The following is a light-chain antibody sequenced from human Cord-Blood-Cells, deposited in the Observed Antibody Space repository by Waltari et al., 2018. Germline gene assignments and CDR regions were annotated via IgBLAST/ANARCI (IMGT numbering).Light chain of an antibody. CDR2: YAS. Sequence: DIQMTQSPSTLSASGGDRVTITCRASQSISSWLAWYQQKPGKAPKLLIYYASSLESGVPSRFSGSGSGTEFTLTISSLQADDFATYYCQQYNSLTWTFGQGTKVEIK. V-gene: IGKV1-5*01. CDR3: QQYNSLTWT. CDR1: QSISSW. J-gene: IGKJ1*01.